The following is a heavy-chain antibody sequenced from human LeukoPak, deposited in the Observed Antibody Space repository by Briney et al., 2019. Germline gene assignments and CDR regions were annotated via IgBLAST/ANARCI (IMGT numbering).Heavy chain of an antibody. D-gene: IGHD3-10*01. CDR1: GFTFDDYG. J-gene: IGHJ5*02. CDR2: INWNGGST. CDR3: ARDSRRRLLWFGELSENWFDP. Sequence: GGSLRLSCAASGFTFDDYGMSWVRQAPGKGLEWVSGINWNGGSTGYADSVKGRFTISRDNAKNSLYLQMNSLRAEDTALYHCARDSRRRLLWFGELSENWFDPWGQGTLVIVSS. V-gene: IGHV3-20*01.